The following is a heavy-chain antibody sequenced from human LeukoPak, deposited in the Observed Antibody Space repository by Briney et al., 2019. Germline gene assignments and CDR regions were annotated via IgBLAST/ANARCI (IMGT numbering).Heavy chain of an antibody. CDR3: ARDQYYYNSGGYPKLDY. CDR2: IRYDGSNK. J-gene: IGHJ4*02. Sequence: PGGSLRLSCAASGFTFSSYGMHWVRQAPGEGLEWVAFIRYDGSNKYYADSVKGRFTISRDNSKNTLYLHMNSLRAEDTAVYYCARDQYYYNSGGYPKLDYWGQGTLVTVSS. CDR1: GFTFSSYG. V-gene: IGHV3-30*02. D-gene: IGHD3-22*01.